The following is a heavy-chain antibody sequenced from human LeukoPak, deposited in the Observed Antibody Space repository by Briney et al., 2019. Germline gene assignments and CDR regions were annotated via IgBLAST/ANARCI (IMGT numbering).Heavy chain of an antibody. D-gene: IGHD6-19*01. Sequence: GGSLRLSCAASGFIFSSYAMSWVRQVPGRGLEWVSTISSRGDSTYVADSVKGRFTISRDNSKNSLYLQMNTVRAEDTAVYYCVKGPRPDITVAHTVENWGQGTLVTVSS. CDR2: ISSRGDST. CDR1: GFIFSSYA. V-gene: IGHV3-23*01. CDR3: VKGPRPDITVAHTVEN. J-gene: IGHJ4*02.